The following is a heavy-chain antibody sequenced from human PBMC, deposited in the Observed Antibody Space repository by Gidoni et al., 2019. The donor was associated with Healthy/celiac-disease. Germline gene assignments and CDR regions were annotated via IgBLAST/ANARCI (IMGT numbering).Heavy chain of an antibody. Sequence: QVQLVESGGGVVQPGRSLRLSRAAPGFTSSSYAMHWVRQAPGKGLGWVAVISYDGSNKYYAASVKGRFTISRDNSKNTLYLQMNSLRAEDTAVYYCASPLSLRQLGAFDIWGQGTMVTVSS. CDR2: ISYDGSNK. CDR1: GFTSSSYA. V-gene: IGHV3-30-3*01. J-gene: IGHJ3*02. D-gene: IGHD6-6*01. CDR3: ASPLSLRQLGAFDI.